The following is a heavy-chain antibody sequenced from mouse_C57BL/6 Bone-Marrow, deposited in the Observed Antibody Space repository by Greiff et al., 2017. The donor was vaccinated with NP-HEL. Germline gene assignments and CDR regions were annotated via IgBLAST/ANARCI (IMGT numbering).Heavy chain of an antibody. Sequence: QVQLKQSGAELVKPGASVKMSCKASGYTFTSSWITWVQQRPGQGLEWIGDISPGSGSTKYNENFKSKATLTVDTSSSTAYMQLSSLTSEDSAVYYCANWDWYFDYWGQGTTLTVSS. D-gene: IGHD4-1*01. V-gene: IGHV1-55*01. CDR3: ANWDWYFDY. CDR1: GYTFTSSW. J-gene: IGHJ2*01. CDR2: ISPGSGST.